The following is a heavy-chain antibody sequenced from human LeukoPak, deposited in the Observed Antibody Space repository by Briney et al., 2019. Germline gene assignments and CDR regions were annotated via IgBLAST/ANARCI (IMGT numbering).Heavy chain of an antibody. CDR3: ASFTYYDFWSGQSNYFDY. CDR2: IYYSGST. CDR1: GGSISSSSYY. Sequence: SETLCLTCTVSGGSISSSSYYWGWIRQPPGKGLERIGSIYYSGSTYYNPSLKSRVTISVDTSKNQFSLKLSSVTAADTAVYYCASFTYYDFWSGQSNYFDYWGQGTLVTVSS. V-gene: IGHV4-39*01. J-gene: IGHJ4*02. D-gene: IGHD3-3*01.